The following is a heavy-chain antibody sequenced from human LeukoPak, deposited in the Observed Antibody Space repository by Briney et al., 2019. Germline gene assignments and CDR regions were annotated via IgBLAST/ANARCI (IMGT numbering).Heavy chain of an antibody. V-gene: IGHV3-11*01. CDR1: GFTFSDYY. Sequence: PGGSLRLSCVVSGFTFSDYYMSWIRQAPGKGLEWVSYISGSGSDIYYADSVKGRFTISRDNAKNSLYLQMNSLRAEDTAVYYCARGGVGALSWFDPWGQGTLVTVSS. D-gene: IGHD1-26*01. J-gene: IGHJ5*02. CDR3: ARGGVGALSWFDP. CDR2: ISGSGSDI.